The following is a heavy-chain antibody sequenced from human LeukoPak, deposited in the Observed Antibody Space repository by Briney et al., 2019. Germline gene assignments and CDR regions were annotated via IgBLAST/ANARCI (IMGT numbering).Heavy chain of an antibody. J-gene: IGHJ5*02. V-gene: IGHV1-8*02. CDR2: MNPNSGNT. Sequence: ASVKVSCKTSGYTFTSYDINWVRQATGQGLEWMGWMNPNSGNTGYAQKFQGRVTMTRNTPISTAYMDLSSLTSEDTAVYYCAIGKVASRRGSWFDPWGQGTLVTVSS. CDR1: GYTFTSYD. CDR3: AIGKVASRRGSWFDP. D-gene: IGHD6-6*01.